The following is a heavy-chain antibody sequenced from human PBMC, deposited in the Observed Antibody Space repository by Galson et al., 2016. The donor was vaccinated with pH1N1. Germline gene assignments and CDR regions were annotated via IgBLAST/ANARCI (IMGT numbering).Heavy chain of an antibody. CDR1: GFSLSTSGVG. Sequence: PALVKPTQTLTLTCTFSGFSLSTSGVGVGWIRQPPGKALEWLALIYWDDDKRYGPSLKSRLTITKDTSKNQVVPTMTNMDPVDTATYYCAHTGFGELLRYFDYWGQGTLVTVSS. J-gene: IGHJ4*02. D-gene: IGHD3-10*01. CDR3: AHTGFGELLRYFDY. V-gene: IGHV2-5*05. CDR2: IYWDDDK.